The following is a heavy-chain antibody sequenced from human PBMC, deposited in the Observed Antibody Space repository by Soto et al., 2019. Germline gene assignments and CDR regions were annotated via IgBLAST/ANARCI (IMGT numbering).Heavy chain of an antibody. D-gene: IGHD3-10*01. V-gene: IGHV3-30*18. CDR2: ISYDGSNK. CDR3: AKEEDTMVRGVILYYFDY. J-gene: IGHJ4*02. Sequence: HPGGSLRLSCAASGFTFSSYGMHWVRQAPGKGLEWVAVISYDGSNKYYADSVKGRFTISRDNSKNTLYLQMNSLRAEDTAVYYCAKEEDTMVRGVILYYFDYWGQGTLVTVSS. CDR1: GFTFSSYG.